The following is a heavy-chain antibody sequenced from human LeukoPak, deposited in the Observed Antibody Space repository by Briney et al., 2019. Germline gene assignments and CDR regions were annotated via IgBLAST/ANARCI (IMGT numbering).Heavy chain of an antibody. D-gene: IGHD6-19*01. CDR2: ISGSGGST. CDR1: GFTFSSYA. J-gene: IGHJ4*02. V-gene: IGHV3-23*01. CDR3: AKDRRQWLASYYFDY. Sequence: PGGSLRLSCAASGFTFSSYAMSWVRQAPGKGLEWVSAISGSGGSTYYADSVKGRFTISRDNSKNTLYLQMNSLRAEDTAVYYCAKDRRQWLASYYFDYWGQGTLVTVSS.